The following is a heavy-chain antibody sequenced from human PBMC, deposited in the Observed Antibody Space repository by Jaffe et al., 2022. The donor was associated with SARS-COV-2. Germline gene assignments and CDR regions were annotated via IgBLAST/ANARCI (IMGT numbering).Heavy chain of an antibody. CDR3: AKGDAAGATTFDY. CDR2: ISWNSGSI. D-gene: IGHD5-12*01. Sequence: EVQLVESGGGLVQPGRSLRLSCAASGFTFDDYAMHWVRQAPGKGLEWVSGISWNSGSIGYADSVKGRFTISRDNAKNSLYLQMNSLRAEDTALYYCAKGDAAGATTFDYWGQGTLVTVSS. CDR1: GFTFDDYA. J-gene: IGHJ4*02. V-gene: IGHV3-9*01.